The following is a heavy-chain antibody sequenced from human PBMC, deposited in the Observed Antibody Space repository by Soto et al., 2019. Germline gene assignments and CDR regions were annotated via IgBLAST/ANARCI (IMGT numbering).Heavy chain of an antibody. Sequence: EVQLVESGGGLVQPGGSLRLSCAASGFTVSSNYMSWVRQAPGKGLEWVSVIYSGGSTYYADSVKGRFTISRDNSKNTLYLQMNSLRAEDTAVYYCAEEQPHYYYGMDVWGQGTTVTVSS. CDR1: GFTVSSNY. CDR3: AEEQPHYYYGMDV. J-gene: IGHJ6*02. CDR2: IYSGGST. V-gene: IGHV3-66*01. D-gene: IGHD6-13*01.